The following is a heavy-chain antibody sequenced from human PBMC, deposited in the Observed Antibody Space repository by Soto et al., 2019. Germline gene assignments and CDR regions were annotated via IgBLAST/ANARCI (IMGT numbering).Heavy chain of an antibody. CDR1: GGSISRYY. V-gene: IGHV4-59*01. J-gene: IGHJ3*02. CDR2: IYSSGST. Sequence: QVQLQDSGPGLVKPSETLSLTCTVSGGSISRYYWSWIRQPPGKGLEWIGYIYSSGSTNYEPSLKSRVTISVDTSKSQFSLKLSSVTAADTAVYYCSRDSITIFSGAFDIWGQGTMVTVSS. CDR3: SRDSITIFSGAFDI. D-gene: IGHD3-3*01.